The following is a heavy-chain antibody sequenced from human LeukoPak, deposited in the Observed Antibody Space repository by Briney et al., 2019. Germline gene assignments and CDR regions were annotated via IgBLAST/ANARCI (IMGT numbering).Heavy chain of an antibody. J-gene: IGHJ5*02. CDR3: AREGVLWFGELPRGRFDP. V-gene: IGHV4-39*02. CDR2: IYYSGST. D-gene: IGHD3-10*01. CDR1: GGSISSSSYY. Sequence: SETLSLTCTVSGGSISSSSYYWGWIRQPPGKGLEWIGRIYYSGSTYYNPSLKSRVTISVDTSKNQFSLKLSSVTAADTAVYYCAREGVLWFGELPRGRFDPWGQGTLVTVSS.